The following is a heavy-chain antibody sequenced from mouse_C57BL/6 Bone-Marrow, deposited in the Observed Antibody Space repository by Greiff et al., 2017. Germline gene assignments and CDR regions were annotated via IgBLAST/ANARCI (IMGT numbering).Heavy chain of an antibody. CDR3: AIETTDYFDY. CDR2: INYDGSST. J-gene: IGHJ2*01. Sequence: VKLVESPRVLFPPFLSLQLSSPSSLFTFSDYYMAWVRQVPEKGLEWVANINYDGSSTYYLDSLKSRFIISRDNAKNILYLQMSSLKSEDTATYYCAIETTDYFDYWGQGTTLTVSS. D-gene: IGHD1-1*01. CDR1: LFTFSDYY. V-gene: IGHV5-16*01.